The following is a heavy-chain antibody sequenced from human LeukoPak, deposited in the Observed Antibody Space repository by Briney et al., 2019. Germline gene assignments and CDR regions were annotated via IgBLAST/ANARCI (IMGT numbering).Heavy chain of an antibody. V-gene: IGHV3-23*01. CDR3: AKTFGSNNHFDY. CDR2: ISGSGGST. J-gene: IGHJ4*02. D-gene: IGHD1/OR15-1a*01. Sequence: GGSLRRTCAASGFTFSSYGMSWVRQAPGKGLEWVSAISGSGGSTYYADSVKGRFTISRDNSKNTLYLQMNSLRAEDTAVYYCAKTFGSNNHFDYWGQGTLVTVSS. CDR1: GFTFSSYG.